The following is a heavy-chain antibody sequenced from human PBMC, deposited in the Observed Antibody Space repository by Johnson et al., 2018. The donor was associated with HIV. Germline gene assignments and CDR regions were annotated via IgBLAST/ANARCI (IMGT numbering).Heavy chain of an antibody. V-gene: IGHV3-30*02. CDR3: ARVLGSSRRGAFDI. Sequence: MHWVRQAPGKGLEWVAFIRYDGSNKYYADSVKGRFTISRDNSKNTLYLQMNSLRAEDTAVYYCARVLGSSRRGAFDIWGQGTMVTVSS. J-gene: IGHJ3*02. D-gene: IGHD6-6*01. CDR2: IRYDGSNK.